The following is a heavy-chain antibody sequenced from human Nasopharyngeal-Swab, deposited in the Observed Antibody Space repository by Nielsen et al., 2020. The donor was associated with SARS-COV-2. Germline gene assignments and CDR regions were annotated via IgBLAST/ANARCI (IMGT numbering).Heavy chain of an antibody. J-gene: IGHJ4*02. CDR1: RFTFSDYY. CDR3: ARSTSSSWYRPLDY. CDR2: ISSSSSYT. Sequence: GESLKISCAASRFTFSDYYMSWIRQAPGKGLEWVSYISSSSSYTDYADSVKGRFTISRDNAKNSLYLQMDNLRAEDTAVYYCARSTSSSWYRPLDYWGQGTLV. D-gene: IGHD6-13*01. V-gene: IGHV3-11*03.